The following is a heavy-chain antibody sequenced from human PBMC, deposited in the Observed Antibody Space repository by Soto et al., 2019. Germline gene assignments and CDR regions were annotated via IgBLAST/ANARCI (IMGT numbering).Heavy chain of an antibody. CDR1: GGTFSSYA. D-gene: IGHD6-13*01. J-gene: IGHJ6*02. CDR2: IIPIFGTA. CDR3: ARGAGTDYYYYYGMDV. Sequence: KISCKASGGTFSSYAISWVRQAPGQGLEWMGGIIPIFGTANYAQKFQGRVTITADESTSTAYMELSSLRSEDTAVYYCARGAGTDYYYYYGMDVWGQGTTVTVSS. V-gene: IGHV1-69*01.